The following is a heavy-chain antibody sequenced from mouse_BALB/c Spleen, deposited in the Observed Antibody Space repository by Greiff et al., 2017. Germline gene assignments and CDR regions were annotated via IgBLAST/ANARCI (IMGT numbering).Heavy chain of an antibody. V-gene: IGHV1S29*02. J-gene: IGHJ1*01. CDR3: AREGLIYWYFDV. CDR1: GYTFTDYN. Sequence: EVQLQQSGPELVKPGASVKISCKASGYTFTDYNMHWVKQSHGKSLEWIGYIYPYNGGTGYNQKFKSKATLTVDNSSSTAYMELRSLTSEDSAVYYCAREGLIYWYFDVWGAGTTVTVSS. D-gene: IGHD6-1*01. CDR2: IYPYNGGT.